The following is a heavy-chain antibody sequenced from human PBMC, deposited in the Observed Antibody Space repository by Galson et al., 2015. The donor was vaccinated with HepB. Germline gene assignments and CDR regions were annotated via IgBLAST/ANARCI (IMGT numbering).Heavy chain of an antibody. D-gene: IGHD5-24*01. J-gene: IGHJ4*02. CDR2: ISFDRSNK. CDR3: ATGPGWLQLFPLDY. V-gene: IGHV3-30*04. Sequence: SLRLSCAASGFTFSSYAMHWVRQAPGKGLEWVAVISFDRSNKYYADSVKGRFTISRDNSKNMFYLQMNSLRAEDTAMYYCATGPGWLQLFPLDYWGQGTLVTVSS. CDR1: GFTFSSYA.